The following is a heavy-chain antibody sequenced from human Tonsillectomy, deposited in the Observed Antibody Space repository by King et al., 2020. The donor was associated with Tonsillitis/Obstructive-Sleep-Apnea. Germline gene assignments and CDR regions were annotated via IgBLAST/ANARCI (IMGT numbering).Heavy chain of an antibody. CDR3: ARDRLNDILDAFDN. CDR1: GGSFSGYY. Sequence: VQLQQWGAGLLKPSETLSLTCAVYGGSFSGYYWSWIRQPPGKGLEWIGEINHSGSTNYNPSLKSRVTISVDTSKNQFSLKLSSVTAADTAVYYCARDRLNDILDAFDNWGQGEMGTGSS. D-gene: IGHD3-9*01. J-gene: IGHJ3*02. V-gene: IGHV4-34*01. CDR2: INHSGST.